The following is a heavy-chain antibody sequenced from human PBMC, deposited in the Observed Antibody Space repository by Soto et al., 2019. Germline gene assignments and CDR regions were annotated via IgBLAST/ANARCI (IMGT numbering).Heavy chain of an antibody. CDR3: ARPSDGGNFPAGSGEIDY. V-gene: IGHV5-51*01. Sequence: GESLKISCKGSGYSVTSYWIGWVRQMPGKGLEWMGIIYPGDSDTRYSPSFQGQVTTSADTSTSTAYLQWSSLKASDTAMYYCARPSDGGNFPAGSGEIDYWGQGTLVTVSS. D-gene: IGHD2-21*02. CDR2: IYPGDSDT. CDR1: GYSVTSYW. J-gene: IGHJ4*02.